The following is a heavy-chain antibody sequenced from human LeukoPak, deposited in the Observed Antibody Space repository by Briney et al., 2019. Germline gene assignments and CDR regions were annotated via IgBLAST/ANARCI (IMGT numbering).Heavy chain of an antibody. CDR2: IYYSGTT. Sequence: PSETLSLTCTVSGGSISSYYWSWIRQPPGKGLEWIGYIYYSGTTNYNPSLKSRVTISVDMSTNQFSLKLSSVTAADTAVYYCARSRVQYYDFWSGVFDYWGQGTLVTVSS. CDR3: ARSRVQYYDFWSGVFDY. V-gene: IGHV4-59*01. J-gene: IGHJ4*02. D-gene: IGHD3-3*01. CDR1: GGSISSYY.